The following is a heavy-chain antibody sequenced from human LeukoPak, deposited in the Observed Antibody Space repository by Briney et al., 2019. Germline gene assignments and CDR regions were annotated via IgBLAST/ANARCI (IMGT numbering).Heavy chain of an antibody. J-gene: IGHJ4*02. CDR3: ARGETSVTSYLNF. D-gene: IGHD4-17*01. CDR1: GFTVSSNY. CDR2: ISTSSSTI. V-gene: IGHV3-48*02. Sequence: GGSLRLSCAASGFTVSSNYMSWVRQAPGKGLEWVSFISTSSSTIYYADSVKGRFTISRDNAKNSLYLQMNSLRDEDTAVYYCARGETSVTSYLNFWGQGTLVTVSS.